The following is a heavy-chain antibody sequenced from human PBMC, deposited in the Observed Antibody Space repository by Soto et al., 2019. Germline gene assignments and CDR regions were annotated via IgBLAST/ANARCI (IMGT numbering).Heavy chain of an antibody. D-gene: IGHD2-15*01. CDR1: GYTFTSYD. Sequence: ASVKVSCKVSGYTFTSYDINWVRQATGQGLEWMGWMNPNSGNTGYAQKFQGRVTMTRNTSISTAYMELSSLRSEDAAVYYCASEYCSGGSCYSYWGQGTLVTVSS. CDR2: MNPNSGNT. J-gene: IGHJ4*02. CDR3: ASEYCSGGSCYSY. V-gene: IGHV1-8*01.